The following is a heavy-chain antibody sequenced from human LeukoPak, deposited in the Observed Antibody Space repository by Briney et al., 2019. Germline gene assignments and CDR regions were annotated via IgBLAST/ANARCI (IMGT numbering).Heavy chain of an antibody. J-gene: IGHJ3*02. CDR2: ISHTANDI. CDR3: AGDGTGVLPGDAFDI. CDR1: GFSFSTHS. V-gene: IGHV3-21*05. Sequence: GGSLRLSCAASGFSFSTHSMNWVRQAPGKGLEWVSYISHTANDIYYGESVGGRFTISRDNAKNSVYLQMHSLRAEDTAVYYCAGDGTGVLPGDAFDIWSQGTMVTVSS. D-gene: IGHD1-1*01.